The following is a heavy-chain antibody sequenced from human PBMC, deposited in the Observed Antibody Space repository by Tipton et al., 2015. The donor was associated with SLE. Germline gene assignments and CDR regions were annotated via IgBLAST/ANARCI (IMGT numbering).Heavy chain of an antibody. CDR3: ARLGDSSGWYDY. CDR1: GFTFSSYE. V-gene: IGHV3-48*03. CDR2: ISSSGSTI. D-gene: IGHD6-19*01. J-gene: IGHJ4*02. Sequence: SLRLSCAASGFTFSSYEMNWVRQAPGKGLEWVSYISSSGSTIYYADSVKGRFTISRDNAKNSLYLQMNSLRAEDTAVYYCARLGDSSGWYDYWGQGTLVTVSS.